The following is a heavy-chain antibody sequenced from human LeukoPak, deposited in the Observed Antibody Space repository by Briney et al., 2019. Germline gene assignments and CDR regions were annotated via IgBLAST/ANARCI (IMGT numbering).Heavy chain of an antibody. J-gene: IGHJ6*03. V-gene: IGHV1-69*13. CDR1: GGTFSSYA. CDR3: ARDPPPHDFWSGYNNYYYMDV. D-gene: IGHD3-3*01. Sequence: GASVKVSCKASGGTFSSYAISWVRQAPGQGLEWMGGIIPIFGTANYAQKFQGRVTITADESTSTAYMELRSLRSDDTAVYYCARDPPPHDFWSGYNNYYYMDVWGKGTTVTVSS. CDR2: IIPIFGTA.